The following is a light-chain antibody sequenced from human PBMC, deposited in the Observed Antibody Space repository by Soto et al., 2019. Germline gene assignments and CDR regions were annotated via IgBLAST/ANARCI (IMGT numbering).Light chain of an antibody. J-gene: IGKJ3*01. CDR2: GAS. CDR3: RQRNNWPFT. Sequence: ETVLTQSPATLSLSPGERATLSCGASQSVSSYLAWYQQKPGQAPRLLIYGASNRATGIPARFSGSGSGTDFTLTISSLEPEDFAVYYCRQRNNWPFTFGPGTTVEIK. V-gene: IGKV3-11*01. CDR1: QSVSSY.